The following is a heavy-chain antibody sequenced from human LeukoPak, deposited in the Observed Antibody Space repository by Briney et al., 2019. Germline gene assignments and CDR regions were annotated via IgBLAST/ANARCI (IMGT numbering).Heavy chain of an antibody. CDR2: ISSSSSTI. J-gene: IGHJ4*02. CDR3: ASSGYCDFWSGTN. CDR1: GFTFSSYS. V-gene: IGHV3-48*04. D-gene: IGHD3-3*01. Sequence: GGSLRLSCAASGFTFSSYSMNWVRQAPGKGLEWVSYISSSSSTIYYADSVKGRFTISRDNAKNSLYLQMNSLRAEDTAVYYCASSGYCDFWSGTNWGQGTLVTVSS.